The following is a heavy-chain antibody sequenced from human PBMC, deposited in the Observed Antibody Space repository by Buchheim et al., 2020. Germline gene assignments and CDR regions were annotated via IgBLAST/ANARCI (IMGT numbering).Heavy chain of an antibody. CDR2: ISSSGSTI. Sequence: EVQLVESGGGLVQPGGSLRLSCAASGFTFSSYEMNWVRQAPGKGLEWVSYISSSGSTIYYEDSVKGRFTISRDNAKTSLYLQMNSLRAEDTAVYYCAPGGNYGDYANWFDPWGQGTL. J-gene: IGHJ5*02. D-gene: IGHD4-17*01. CDR1: GFTFSSYE. V-gene: IGHV3-48*03. CDR3: APGGNYGDYANWFDP.